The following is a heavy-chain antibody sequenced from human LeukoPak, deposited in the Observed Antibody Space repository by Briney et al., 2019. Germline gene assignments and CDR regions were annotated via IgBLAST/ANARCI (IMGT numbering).Heavy chain of an antibody. CDR2: IYYSGST. V-gene: IGHV4-59*12. CDR3: ARDVSGGPPFDY. Sequence: PSETLSLTCTVSGGSISSYYWSWIRQPPGKGLEWIGYIYYSGSTNYNPSLKSRVTISVDTSKNQFSLKLSSVTAADTAVYYCARDVSGGPPFDYWGQGTLVTVSS. CDR1: GGSISSYY. D-gene: IGHD6-19*01. J-gene: IGHJ4*02.